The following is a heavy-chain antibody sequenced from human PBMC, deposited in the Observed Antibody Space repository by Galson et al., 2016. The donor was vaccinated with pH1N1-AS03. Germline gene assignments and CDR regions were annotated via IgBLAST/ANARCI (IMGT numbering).Heavy chain of an antibody. D-gene: IGHD6-19*01. CDR3: ARREVAGTWGDY. J-gene: IGHJ4*02. Sequence: ETLSLTCTVSGRSISRASYYCGRIRPPPATGLARIGRNYYSGSTCYNPSPQTLVTISVDTSKNQLYLKLSAVTAADTAGSYCARREVAGTWGDYWGQGTLVTVSS. V-gene: IGHV4-39*01. CDR1: GRSISRASYY. CDR2: NYYSGST.